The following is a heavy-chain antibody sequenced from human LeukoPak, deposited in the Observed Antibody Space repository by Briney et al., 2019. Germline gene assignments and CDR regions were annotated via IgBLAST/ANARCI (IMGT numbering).Heavy chain of an antibody. CDR2: ISYDRSNK. D-gene: IGHD2-15*01. J-gene: IGHJ4*02. V-gene: IGHV3-30*18. CDR1: GFTFSSYA. Sequence: TGGSLRLSCAASGFTFSSYAMHWVRQAPAKGLEWVAVISYDRSNKYHTDSVKGRFSISRDNSKNTLYLQMNSLRAEDTAVYYCAKDPGYCSGGSCYYFDYWGQGTLVTVSS. CDR3: AKDPGYCSGGSCYYFDY.